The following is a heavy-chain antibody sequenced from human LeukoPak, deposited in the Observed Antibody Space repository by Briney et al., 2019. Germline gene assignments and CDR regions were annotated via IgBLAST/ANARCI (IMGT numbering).Heavy chain of an antibody. CDR2: IYPGDSDT. J-gene: IGHJ4*02. Sequence: GESLKISCKGSGYSFTSYWIGWVRQMPGKGLEWMGIIYPGDSDTRYSPSFQGQVTISADKSISTAYLQWSSLKASDTAMYYCASGKIGYSYGYLHGYWGQGTLVTVSS. D-gene: IGHD5-18*01. CDR3: ASGKIGYSYGYLHGY. CDR1: GYSFTSYW. V-gene: IGHV5-51*01.